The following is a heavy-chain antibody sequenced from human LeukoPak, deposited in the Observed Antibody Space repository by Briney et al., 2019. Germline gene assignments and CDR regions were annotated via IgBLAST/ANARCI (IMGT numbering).Heavy chain of an antibody. J-gene: IGHJ4*02. D-gene: IGHD6-19*01. Sequence: SETLSLTCTVSGGSISTYYWSWIQQPAGKGLEWIGRSYTSGSSNYNPSLKSRVTISVDKSKNQFSLKLSSVTAADTAVYYCASRSVSGFDYWGQGTLVTVSS. CDR3: ASRSVSGFDY. V-gene: IGHV4-4*07. CDR2: SYTSGSS. CDR1: GGSISTYY.